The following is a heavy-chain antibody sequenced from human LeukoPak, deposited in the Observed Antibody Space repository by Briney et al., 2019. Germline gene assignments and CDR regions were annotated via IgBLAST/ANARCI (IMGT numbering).Heavy chain of an antibody. D-gene: IGHD3-22*01. CDR1: GFTFRDYY. V-gene: IGHV3-11*01. J-gene: IGHJ4*02. CDR2: ISSSGSTI. CDR3: ARGAWYYDRVGYFDY. Sequence: GGCLRLSCAASGFTFRDYYMRWVRQAPGKGREGGSYISSSGSTIYYADSVKGRFTISRDNAKNSLYLQMNSLRAEDTAVYYCARGAWYYDRVGYFDYWGQGTLVTVSS.